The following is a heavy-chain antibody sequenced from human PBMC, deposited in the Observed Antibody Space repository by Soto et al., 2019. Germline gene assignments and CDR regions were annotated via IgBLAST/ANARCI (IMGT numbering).Heavy chain of an antibody. CDR3: ARLDSGSYPYYYYYGMDV. CDR2: IYPGDSNS. Sequence: DVQLVQSGAEVKKPGESLKISCKGSGYSFTTYWIGWVRQMPGKGLEWMGGIYPGDSNSRYSPSFQGQVTISADNSTSTAYLQWSSLQASDTAMYYCARLDSGSYPYYYYYGMDVWGQGTTVTVSS. D-gene: IGHD1-26*01. V-gene: IGHV5-51*01. CDR1: GYSFTTYW. J-gene: IGHJ6*02.